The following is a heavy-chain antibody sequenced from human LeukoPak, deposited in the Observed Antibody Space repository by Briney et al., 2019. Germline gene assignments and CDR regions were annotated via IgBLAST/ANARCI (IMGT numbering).Heavy chain of an antibody. CDR1: GFTFSSYV. J-gene: IGHJ3*02. V-gene: IGHV3-30-3*01. CDR3: ARDGYSSGRAFDI. D-gene: IGHD6-19*01. CDR2: ISYDGSNK. Sequence: PGRSLTLSCAASGFTFSSYVMHWVRQAPGKGLEWVAVISYDGSNKYYADSVKGRFTISRDNAKNSLYLQMNSLRAEDTAVYYCARDGYSSGRAFDIWGQGTMVTVSS.